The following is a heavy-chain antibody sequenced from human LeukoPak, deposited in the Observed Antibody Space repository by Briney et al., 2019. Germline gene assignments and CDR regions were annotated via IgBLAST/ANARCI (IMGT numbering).Heavy chain of an antibody. V-gene: IGHV4-4*02. CDR3: ARGPYYYDSSGYYIPYYGMDV. CDR1: GGSISSSNW. D-gene: IGHD3-22*01. CDR2: IYHSGST. Sequence: PSETLSLTCAVSGGSISSSNWWSWVRRPPGKGLEWIGEIYHSGSTNYNPSLKSRVTISVDKSKNQFSLKLSSVTAADTAVYYCARGPYYYDSSGYYIPYYGMDVWGQGTTVTVSS. J-gene: IGHJ6*02.